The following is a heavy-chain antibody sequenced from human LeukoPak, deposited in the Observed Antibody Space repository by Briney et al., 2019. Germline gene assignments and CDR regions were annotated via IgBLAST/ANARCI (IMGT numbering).Heavy chain of an antibody. V-gene: IGHV4-59*01. J-gene: IGHJ4*02. CDR3: VRGLSSGWYFDY. CDR2: ISYSGST. CDR1: GDSISGYY. D-gene: IGHD6-19*01. Sequence: PSETLSLTCTVSGDSISGYYWSWIRQPPGKGLEWIGYISYSGSTNYNPSLKSRVTISVDTSKNMFSLNLSSVTAADTAVYYCVRGLSSGWYFDYWGRGTLVTVSS.